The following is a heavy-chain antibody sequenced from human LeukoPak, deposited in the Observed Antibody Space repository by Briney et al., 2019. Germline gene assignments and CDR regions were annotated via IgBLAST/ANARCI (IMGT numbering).Heavy chain of an antibody. CDR1: GGTFSSYA. CDR2: INPSGGTT. V-gene: IGHV1-46*01. CDR3: ARAGGYCSGGNCYNWFDP. D-gene: IGHD2-15*01. J-gene: IGHJ5*02. Sequence: ASVKVSCKASGGTFSSYAISWVRQAPGQGLEWMGIINPSGGTTTYAQKFQGRVTMTRDTSTSTVYMELSSLRSEDTAVYYCARAGGYCSGGNCYNWFDPWGQGTLVTVSS.